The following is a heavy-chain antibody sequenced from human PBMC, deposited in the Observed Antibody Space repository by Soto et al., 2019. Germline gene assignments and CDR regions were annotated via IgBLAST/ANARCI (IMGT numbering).Heavy chain of an antibody. CDR1: EFTIRNYG. Sequence: QVKLVESGGGVVQPGRSLRLSCAASEFTIRNYGLHWVRQAPGKGLEWVAVISYDASNTYYEDSVKGRFTISRDNSKNTLYLQMNSLRAEDTAVYHCARSAVTTRYYYNGLDVWGQGTTVTVSS. CDR2: ISYDASNT. V-gene: IGHV3-30-3*01. D-gene: IGHD4-17*01. J-gene: IGHJ6*02. CDR3: ARSAVTTRYYYNGLDV.